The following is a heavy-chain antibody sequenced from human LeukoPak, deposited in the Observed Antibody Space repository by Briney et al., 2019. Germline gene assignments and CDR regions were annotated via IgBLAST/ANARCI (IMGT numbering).Heavy chain of an antibody. CDR2: IYHSGST. CDR3: ARGFGGYCSSTSRYLGY. Sequence: PSETLSLTCTVSGYSISSGYYWGWIRQPPGKGLEWIGSIYHSGSTYYNPSLKSRVTISVDTSKNQFSLKLSSVTAADTAVYYCARGFGGYCSSTSRYLGYWGQGTLVTVSS. D-gene: IGHD2-2*01. J-gene: IGHJ4*02. CDR1: GYSISSGYY. V-gene: IGHV4-38-2*02.